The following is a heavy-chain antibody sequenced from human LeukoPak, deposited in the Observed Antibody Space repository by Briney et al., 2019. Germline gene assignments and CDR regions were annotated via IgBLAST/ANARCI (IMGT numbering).Heavy chain of an antibody. CDR3: AGQGDAVEY. D-gene: IGHD1-26*01. Sequence: PGGSLRLSCAASGFIFSRTTMNWVRQAPGKGLEWVAVIWSDGTTKFYADSVKGRFTISRDNSKNTLFLQMNSLTAEDTALYYCAGQGDAVEYWGQGTLVTVSS. V-gene: IGHV3-33*08. CDR1: GFIFSRTT. CDR2: IWSDGTTK. J-gene: IGHJ4*02.